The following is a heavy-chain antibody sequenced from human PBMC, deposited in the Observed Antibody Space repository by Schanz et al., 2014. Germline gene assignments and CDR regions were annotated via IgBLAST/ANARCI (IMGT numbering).Heavy chain of an antibody. CDR2: INPSGGST. CDR3: ARDGVDAAAGGNY. J-gene: IGHJ4*02. CDR1: GYTFISYG. V-gene: IGHV1-46*03. Sequence: QVQLVQSGAEVKKPGASVKVSCKASGYTFISYGIKWVRQAPGQGLEWMGIINPSGGSTRYGQKFQGRITVTTDTSTSTVYLELSSLRSDDTAVYYCARDGVDAAAGGNYWGQGTLXTVSS. D-gene: IGHD6-13*01.